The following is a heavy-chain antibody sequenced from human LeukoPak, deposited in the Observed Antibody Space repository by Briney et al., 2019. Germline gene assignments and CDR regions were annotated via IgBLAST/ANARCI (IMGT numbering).Heavy chain of an antibody. D-gene: IGHD6-13*01. CDR1: GFTFSSYG. J-gene: IGHJ6*02. CDR2: ISYDGSNK. CDR3: AKDPMYSSSWPYYYYYGMDV. V-gene: IGHV3-30*18. Sequence: PGGSLRLSCAASGFTFSSYGMHWVRQAPGKGLEWVAVISYDGSNKYYADSVKGRSTISRDNSKNTLYLQMNSLRAEDTAVCYCAKDPMYSSSWPYYYYYGMDVWGQGTTVTVSS.